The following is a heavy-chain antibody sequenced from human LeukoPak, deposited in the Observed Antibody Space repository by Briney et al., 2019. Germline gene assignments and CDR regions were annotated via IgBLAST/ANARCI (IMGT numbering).Heavy chain of an antibody. V-gene: IGHV3-23*01. CDR3: AKARGRLNRLVNPFDY. D-gene: IGHD3-9*01. CDR1: GFTFSSYG. CDR2: ISGSGGST. Sequence: PGGSLRLSCAASGFTFSSYGMSWVRQAPGKGLEWVSAISGSGGSTYYADSVKGRFTISRDNSKNTLYLQMNSLRAEDTAVYYCAKARGRLNRLVNPFDYWGQGTLVTVSS. J-gene: IGHJ4*02.